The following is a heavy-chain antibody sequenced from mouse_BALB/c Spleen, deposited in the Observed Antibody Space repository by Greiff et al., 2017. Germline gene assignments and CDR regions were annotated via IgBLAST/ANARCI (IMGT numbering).Heavy chain of an antibody. J-gene: IGHJ4*01. CDR1: GYTFTSYT. CDR3: AREGPAAMDY. Sequence: VQLQQSAAELARPGASVKMSCKASGYTFTSYTMHWVKQRPGQGLEWIGYINPSSGYTEYNQKFKDKTTLTADKSSSTAYMQLSSLTSEDSAVYYCAREGPAAMDYWGQGTSVTVSS. V-gene: IGHV1-4*02. CDR2: INPSSGYT.